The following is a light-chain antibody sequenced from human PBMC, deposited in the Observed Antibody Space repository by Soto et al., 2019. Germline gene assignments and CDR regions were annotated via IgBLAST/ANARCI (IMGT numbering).Light chain of an antibody. Sequence: QSALTQPASVSGSPGQSITISCTGTSSDVGGYNFVSWYQQHPGKAPRLIIYEVSSRPSGVSYRFSVSKSGNTASLTISGLQAEDEADYSCSSYTLRNTLVLFGGGTKLTVL. CDR2: EVS. V-gene: IGLV2-14*01. CDR3: SSYTLRNTLVL. J-gene: IGLJ3*02. CDR1: SSDVGGYNF.